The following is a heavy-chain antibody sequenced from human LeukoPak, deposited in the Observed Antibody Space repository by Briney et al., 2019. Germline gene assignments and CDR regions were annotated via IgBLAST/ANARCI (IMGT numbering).Heavy chain of an antibody. V-gene: IGHV4-39*01. J-gene: IGHJ4*02. D-gene: IGHD3-3*01. CDR1: GGSISSSSYY. CDR2: IYYSGST. Sequence: PSETLSLTCTVSGGSISSSSYYWGWIRQPPGKGLEWIGSIYYSGSTYYNPSLKSRVTISVDTSKNQFSLKLSSVTAADTAVYYCARGPYDFWSGYPYYFDYWGQGTLVTVSS. CDR3: ARGPYDFWSGYPYYFDY.